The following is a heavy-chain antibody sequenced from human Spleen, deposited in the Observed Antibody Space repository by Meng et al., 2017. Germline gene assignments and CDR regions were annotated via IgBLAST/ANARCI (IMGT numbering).Heavy chain of an antibody. D-gene: IGHD1-26*01. CDR2: INPSGGST. V-gene: IGHV1-46*03. CDR3: ARDRGHSGSYYDFDY. J-gene: IGHJ4*02. CDR1: GYTFTSHY. Sequence: QVQFVQSGAEVKKPGASVNVSCKASGYTFTSHYMHWVRQAPGQGLEWMGIINPSGGSTSYAQKFQGRVTMTRDTSTNTVYMQLSSLRSEDTAVYYCARDRGHSGSYYDFDYWGQGTLVTVSS.